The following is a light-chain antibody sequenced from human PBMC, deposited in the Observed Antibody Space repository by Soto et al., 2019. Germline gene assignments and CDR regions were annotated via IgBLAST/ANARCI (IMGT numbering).Light chain of an antibody. CDR1: QGSSNF. V-gene: IGKV1-16*01. CDR2: GAS. CDR3: QQYHSYPPS. Sequence: IQMTQSPTSLSASVGDRVTITCLASQGSSNFLAWFQQKPGKAPKSLVYGASSLQSGVPSRFKASGSGTDFSLTFTSLQSEDFATYYCQQYHSYPPSFGQGTKVEIK. J-gene: IGKJ1*01.